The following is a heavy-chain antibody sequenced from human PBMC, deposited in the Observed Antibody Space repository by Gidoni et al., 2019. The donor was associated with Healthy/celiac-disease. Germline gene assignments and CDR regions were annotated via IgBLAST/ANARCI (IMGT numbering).Heavy chain of an antibody. CDR1: GFTVDDDA. J-gene: IGHJ3*02. CDR2: ISWNSGSI. CDR3: AKDIRVVGARDPGAFDI. Sequence: EVQLVESGGGLVQPGRSLRLSCAASGFTVDDDAMHWVRQAPGKGLEGVSGISWNSGSIGYADSVKGRFTISRDNAKNSLYLQMNSLRAEDTALYYCAKDIRVVGARDPGAFDIWGQGTMVTVSS. D-gene: IGHD1-26*01. V-gene: IGHV3-9*01.